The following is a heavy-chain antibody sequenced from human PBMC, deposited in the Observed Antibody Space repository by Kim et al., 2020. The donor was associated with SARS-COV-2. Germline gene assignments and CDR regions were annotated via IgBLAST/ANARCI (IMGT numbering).Heavy chain of an antibody. J-gene: IGHJ3*02. D-gene: IGHD3-22*01. CDR1: GGSFCGYY. Sequence: SETLSLTCAVYGGSFCGYYWSWIRQPPGKGLEWIGEINHSGSTNYNPSLKSRVTISVDTSKNQFSLKLSSVTAADTAVYYCARGPPGRRIYYDSSGYPYAFDIWGQGTMVTVSS. V-gene: IGHV4-34*01. CDR2: INHSGST. CDR3: ARGPPGRRIYYDSSGYPYAFDI.